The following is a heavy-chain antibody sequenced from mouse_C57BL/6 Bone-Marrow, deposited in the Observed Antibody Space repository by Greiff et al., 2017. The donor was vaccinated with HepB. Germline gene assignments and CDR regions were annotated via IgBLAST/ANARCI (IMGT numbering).Heavy chain of an antibody. V-gene: IGHV1-55*01. CDR1: GYTFTSYW. CDR3: ARKRYYAMDY. Sequence: VQLQESGAELVKPGASVKMSCKASGYTFTSYWITWVKQRPGQGLEWIGDIYPGSGSTNYNEKFKSKATLTVDTSSSTAYMQLSSLTSEDSAVYYCARKRYYAMDYWGQGTSVTVSS. J-gene: IGHJ4*01. CDR2: IYPGSGST.